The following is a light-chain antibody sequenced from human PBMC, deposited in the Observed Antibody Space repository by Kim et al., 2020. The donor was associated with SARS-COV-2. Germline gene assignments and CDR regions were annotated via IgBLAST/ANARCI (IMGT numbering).Light chain of an antibody. CDR1: QGINYY. J-gene: IGKJ4*01. Sequence: DIQMTQSPSSLSASVGDRVTITCRASQGINYYLAWYQQKPGQVPELLVYGASTLQSGVPSRFSGSGFGTHFTLTISSLQPEDFATYYCQRYDRAPLTFGGGTEVDI. CDR2: GAS. V-gene: IGKV1-27*01. CDR3: QRYDRAPLT.